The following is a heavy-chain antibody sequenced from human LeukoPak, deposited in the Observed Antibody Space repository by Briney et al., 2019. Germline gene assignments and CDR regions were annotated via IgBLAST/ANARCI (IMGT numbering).Heavy chain of an antibody. J-gene: IGHJ4*02. Sequence: PGGSLRLSCAASGFTFSSYAMSWVRQASGKGLEWVSAISGSGGSTYYADSVKGRFTISRDNSKNTLYLQMNSLRAEDTAVYYCAKDSEMNPLFDYWGQGTLVTVSS. V-gene: IGHV3-23*01. CDR1: GFTFSSYA. CDR2: ISGSGGST. CDR3: AKDSEMNPLFDY. D-gene: IGHD1-14*01.